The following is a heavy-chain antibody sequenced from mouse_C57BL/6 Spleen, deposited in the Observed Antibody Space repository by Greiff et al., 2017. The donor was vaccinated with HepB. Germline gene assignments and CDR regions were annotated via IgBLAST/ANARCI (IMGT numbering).Heavy chain of an antibody. V-gene: IGHV1-50*01. J-gene: IGHJ1*03. Sequence: QVQLQQPGAELVKPGASVKLSCKASGYTFTSYWMQWVKQRPGQGLEWIGEIDPSDSYTNYNQKFKGKATLTVDTSSSTAYMQLSSLTSEDSAVYYCARYYYGSRPFDVWGTGTTVTVSS. CDR1: GYTFTSYW. CDR3: ARYYYGSRPFDV. D-gene: IGHD1-1*01. CDR2: IDPSDSYT.